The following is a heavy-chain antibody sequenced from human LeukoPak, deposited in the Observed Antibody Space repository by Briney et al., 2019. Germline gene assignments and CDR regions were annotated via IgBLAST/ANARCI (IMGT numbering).Heavy chain of an antibody. D-gene: IGHD4-17*01. CDR2: IKQDGSEK. V-gene: IGHV3-7*01. J-gene: IGHJ4*02. CDR3: APNGVTSGPDY. Sequence: GGSLRLSCAASGFTFSSMNWVRQAPGKGLEWVANIKQDGSEKYYVDSVKGRFTISRDNAKNSLYLQMNGLRAEDTAVYYCAPNGVTSGPDYWGQGTLVTVSS. CDR1: GFTFSS.